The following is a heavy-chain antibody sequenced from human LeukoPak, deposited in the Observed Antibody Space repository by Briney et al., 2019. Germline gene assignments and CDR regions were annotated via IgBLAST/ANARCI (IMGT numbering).Heavy chain of an antibody. CDR1: GFTFSRYS. J-gene: IGHJ4*02. V-gene: IGHV3-48*04. Sequence: GGSLRLSCAASGFTFSRYSMNWVRQAPGKGLEWVSYIGGSISTIYYADSVKGRFTISRYNAKNSLYLQMNGLRAEDTALYYCAKGSAFWSSWYGWYFDYWGQGTLVTVPS. CDR2: IGGSISTI. CDR3: AKGSAFWSSWYGWYFDY. D-gene: IGHD6-13*01.